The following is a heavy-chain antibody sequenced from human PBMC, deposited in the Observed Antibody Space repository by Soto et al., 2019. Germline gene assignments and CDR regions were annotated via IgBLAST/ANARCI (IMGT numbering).Heavy chain of an antibody. CDR1: GGSLSGYY. V-gene: IGHV4-34*01. D-gene: IGHD2-15*01. J-gene: IGHJ6*02. Sequence: SETLSLTCAVYGGSLSGYYWSWIRQPPGKGLEWIGETNHSGSTNYNPSLKSRVTISVDTSKNQFSLKLSSVTAADTAVYYCARGPYCSGGSCYHNYYYYYGMDVWGQGTTVTVSS. CDR2: TNHSGST. CDR3: ARGPYCSGGSCYHNYYYYYGMDV.